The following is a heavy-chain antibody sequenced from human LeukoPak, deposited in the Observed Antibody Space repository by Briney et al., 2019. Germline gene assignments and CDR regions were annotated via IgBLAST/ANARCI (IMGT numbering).Heavy chain of an antibody. CDR1: GYTFTGYY. J-gene: IGHJ1*01. CDR3: ARVRAIAATGTGARYFQD. CDR2: INPNSGGT. Sequence: ASVKVSCKASGYTFTGYYMHWVRQAPGQGLEWMGWINPNSGGTNYAQKFQGRVTMTRDTSISTAYMELSRLRSDDTAVYFCARVRAIAATGTGARYFQDWGQGTLVTVSS. V-gene: IGHV1-2*02. D-gene: IGHD1-1*01.